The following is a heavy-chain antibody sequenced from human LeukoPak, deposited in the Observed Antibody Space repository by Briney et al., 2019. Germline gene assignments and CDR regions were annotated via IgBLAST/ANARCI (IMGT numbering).Heavy chain of an antibody. V-gene: IGHV1-69*13. CDR1: GGTFSSYA. J-gene: IGHJ5*02. CDR3: ARVPVTMVRVVIISFDP. D-gene: IGHD3-10*01. Sequence: SVKVSCKASGGTFSSYAISWVRQAPGQGLEWMGGIIPIFGTANYAQKFQGRVTITADESTSTAYMELSSLRSEDTAVYYCARVPVTMVRVVIISFDPWGQGTLVTVSS. CDR2: IIPIFGTA.